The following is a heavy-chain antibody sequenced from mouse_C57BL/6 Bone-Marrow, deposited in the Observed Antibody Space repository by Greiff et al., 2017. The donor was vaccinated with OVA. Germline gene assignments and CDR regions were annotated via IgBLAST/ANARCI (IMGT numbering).Heavy chain of an antibody. CDR3: PGSSYYYGSSYPFAY. CDR2: IRLKSDDNDT. Sequence: EVKLVESGGGLVQPGGSMKLSCVASGFTFSNYWMNWVRQSTEKGLEWVAQIRLKSDDNDTHYAESVKGRFNITRDYSKSSFYLQMNNLRAEDTGIYYCPGSSYYYGSSYPFAYWGQGTLVTVSA. J-gene: IGHJ3*01. V-gene: IGHV6-3*01. D-gene: IGHD1-1*01. CDR1: GFTFSNYW.